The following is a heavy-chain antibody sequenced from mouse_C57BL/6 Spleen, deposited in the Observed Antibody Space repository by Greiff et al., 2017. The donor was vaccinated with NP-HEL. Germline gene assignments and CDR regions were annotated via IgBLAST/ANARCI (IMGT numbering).Heavy chain of an antibody. CDR1: GFTFSSYA. V-gene: IGHV5-4*01. Sequence: EVQGVESGGGLVKPGGSLKLSCAASGFTFSSYAMSWVRQTPEKRLEWVATISDGGSYTYYPDNVKGRFTISRDNAKNNLYLQMSHLKSEDTAMYYCATEGDGDYAMDYWGQGTSVTVSS. J-gene: IGHJ4*01. D-gene: IGHD3-3*01. CDR2: ISDGGSYT. CDR3: ATEGDGDYAMDY.